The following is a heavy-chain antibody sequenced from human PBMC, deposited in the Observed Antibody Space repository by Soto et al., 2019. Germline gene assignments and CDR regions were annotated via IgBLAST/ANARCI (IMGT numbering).Heavy chain of an antibody. V-gene: IGHV3-7*01. Sequence: GGSLRLSCAGSQFTFSNYWMNWARQAPGKGLEWVANINQDGSEKYYVDSVKGRFTISRDIAKNSLFLQMNSLRADDAAVYYCARASPGMDVWGQGTTVTVS. CDR2: INQDGSEK. CDR3: ARASPGMDV. CDR1: QFTFSNYW. J-gene: IGHJ6*02.